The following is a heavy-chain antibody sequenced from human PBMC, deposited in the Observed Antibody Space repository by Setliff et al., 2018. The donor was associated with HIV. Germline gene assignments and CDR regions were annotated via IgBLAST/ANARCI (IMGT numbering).Heavy chain of an antibody. Sequence: GGSLRLSCAASGFTFGDYAMGWVRQAPGKGLEWEGFIRTNDRGGATEYAATVKGRFTISRNDSKSIAYLQMSSLKIEDTAVYYCTRDHRFVDRYPDWWGQGTLVTVSS. CDR2: IRTNDRGGAT. J-gene: IGHJ4*02. V-gene: IGHV3-49*04. D-gene: IGHD3-9*01. CDR1: GFTFGDYA. CDR3: TRDHRFVDRYPDW.